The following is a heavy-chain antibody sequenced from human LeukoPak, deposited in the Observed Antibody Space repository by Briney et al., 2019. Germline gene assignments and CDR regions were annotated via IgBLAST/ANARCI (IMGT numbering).Heavy chain of an antibody. CDR2: ISGSGGST. CDR3: AKDPSEDYGDYVVWFDP. D-gene: IGHD4-17*01. Sequence: GGSLRLSCAASGFTFSSYAMSWVRQAPGKGLEWVSAISGSGGSTYYADSVKGRFTISRDNPKNTLYLQMNSLRAEDTAVYYRAKDPSEDYGDYVVWFDPWGQGTLVTVSS. V-gene: IGHV3-23*01. CDR1: GFTFSSYA. J-gene: IGHJ5*02.